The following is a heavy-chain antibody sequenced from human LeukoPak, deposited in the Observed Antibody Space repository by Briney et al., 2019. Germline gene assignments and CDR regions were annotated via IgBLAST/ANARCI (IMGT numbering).Heavy chain of an antibody. D-gene: IGHD3-10*01. V-gene: IGHV3-23*01. CDR2: ISGSGGST. Sequence: GASVKVSCKASGYTFTSYGISWVRQAPGKGLEWVSAISGSGGSTYYADSVKGRFTISRDNSKNTLYLQMNSLRAEDTAVYYCAKWGGYGSSDYWGQGTLVTVSS. CDR3: AKWGGYGSSDY. CDR1: GYTFTSYG. J-gene: IGHJ4*02.